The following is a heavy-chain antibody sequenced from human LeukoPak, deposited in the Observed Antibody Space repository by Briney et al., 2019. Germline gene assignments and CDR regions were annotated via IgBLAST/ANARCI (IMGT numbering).Heavy chain of an antibody. Sequence: SETLSLTCTVSRYSISSGYYWGWIRQPPGKGLEWIGEINHSGSTNYNPSLKSRITISLDTSKNHFSLQLNSVTPEDTAVYYCARARLHHTYGSGTNFDYWGQGTLVTVSS. CDR2: INHSGST. J-gene: IGHJ4*02. V-gene: IGHV4-38-2*02. CDR1: RYSISSGYY. CDR3: ARARLHHTYGSGTNFDY. D-gene: IGHD3-10*01.